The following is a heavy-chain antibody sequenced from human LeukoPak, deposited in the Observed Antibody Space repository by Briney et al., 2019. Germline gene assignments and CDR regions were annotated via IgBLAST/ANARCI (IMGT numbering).Heavy chain of an antibody. V-gene: IGHV3-23*01. CDR1: GFTFSNYA. J-gene: IGHJ4*02. D-gene: IGHD1-1*01. Sequence: GGSLRLSCAGSGFTFSNYAMSWGRQAPGKGLEWVSTITSGGSKTFYADSVKGRFSISRDNSKNMLYLQMTSLRADDTAVYYCARDNDVCRGASCLLFDYWGQGNLVTVSS. CDR3: ARDNDVCRGASCLLFDY. CDR2: ITSGGSKT.